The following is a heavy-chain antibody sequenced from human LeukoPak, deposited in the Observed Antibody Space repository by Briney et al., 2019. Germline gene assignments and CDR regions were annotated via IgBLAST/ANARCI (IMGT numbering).Heavy chain of an antibody. CDR1: GGSFSGCY. V-gene: IGHV4-34*01. CDR3: ARAPLGYLMDV. J-gene: IGHJ6*04. D-gene: IGHD6-13*01. Sequence: PSETLSLTCAVYGGSFSGCYWSWIRQPPGKGLEWIGEINHSGSTNYNPSLKSRVTISVDTSKNQFSLKLSSVTAADTAVYYCARAPLGYLMDVWGKGTTVTVSS. CDR2: INHSGST.